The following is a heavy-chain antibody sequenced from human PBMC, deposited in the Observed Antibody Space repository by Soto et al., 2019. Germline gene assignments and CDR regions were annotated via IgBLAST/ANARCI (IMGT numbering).Heavy chain of an antibody. Sequence: PGGSLRLSCAASGFTFRNYNMNWVRQVPGKGLEWVAHISIGGRSINYADSVKGRFTISRDDAENSLNLHMNSLGAEDTAQYYCVRDHLYFNDFSGRPVTVFDVGGQGTMVTVSS. CDR2: ISIGGRSI. CDR1: GFTFRNYN. V-gene: IGHV3-21*05. J-gene: IGHJ3*01. D-gene: IGHD1-1*01. CDR3: VRDHLYFNDFSGRPVTVFDV.